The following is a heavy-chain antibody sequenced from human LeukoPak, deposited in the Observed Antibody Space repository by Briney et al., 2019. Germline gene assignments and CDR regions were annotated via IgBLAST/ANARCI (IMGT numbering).Heavy chain of an antibody. D-gene: IGHD5-12*01. CDR3: AKDTQWLADY. Sequence: ETLSLTCTVSGGSISSYYWSWVRQAPGKGLEWVSVISGSGGSTYYADSVKGRFTISRDNSKNTLYLQMNSLRAEDTAVYYCAKDTQWLADYWGQGTLVTVSS. V-gene: IGHV3-23*01. CDR2: ISGSGGST. J-gene: IGHJ4*02. CDR1: GGSISSYY.